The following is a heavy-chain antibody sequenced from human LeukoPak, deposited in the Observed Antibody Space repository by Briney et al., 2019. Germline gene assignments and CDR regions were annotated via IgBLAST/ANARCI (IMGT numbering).Heavy chain of an antibody. V-gene: IGHV4-39*01. CDR1: GGSISSSSDY. CDR3: ARRAYSAAYWKHFDY. J-gene: IGHJ4*02. D-gene: IGHD1-1*01. Sequence: PSETLSLTCTVSGGSISSSSDYWGWIRQAPGKGLEWIESMYYHENTYYNWSLKSLVTISVDTSKNQFSLKLNSVTAADTAVYFCARRAYSAAYWKHFDYWGEGTLVTVSS. CDR2: MYYHENT.